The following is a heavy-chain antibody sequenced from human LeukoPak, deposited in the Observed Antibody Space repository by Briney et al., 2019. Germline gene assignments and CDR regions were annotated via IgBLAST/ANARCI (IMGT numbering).Heavy chain of an antibody. CDR2: IYYSWSI. CDR3: ARDASYCSGGSCFNWFDP. J-gene: IGHJ5*02. D-gene: IGHD2-15*01. CDR1: GGSISSYS. V-gene: IGHV4-59*01. Sequence: SSETLSLTCTVSGGSISSYSWSWIRQPPGKGLEWVGYIYYSWSINYNAALKSRVTMSVDKSKNRFSLKLNTVTAADTAVYYCARDASYCSGGSCFNWFDPWGQGTLVTVSS.